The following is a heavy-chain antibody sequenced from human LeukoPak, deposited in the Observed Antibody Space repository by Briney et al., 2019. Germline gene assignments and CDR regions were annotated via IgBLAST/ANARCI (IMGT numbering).Heavy chain of an antibody. CDR1: GYTFTSYD. CDR2: ISAYNGNT. V-gene: IGHV1-18*01. D-gene: IGHD1-7*01. J-gene: IGHJ4*02. CDR3: ARVGGITGTTLGEEFGY. Sequence: GASVKVSCKASGYTFTSYDINWVRQATGQGLEWMGWISAYNGNTNYAQKLQGRVTMTTDTSTSTAYMELRSLRSDDTAVYYCARVGGITGTTLGEEFGYWGQGTLVTVSS.